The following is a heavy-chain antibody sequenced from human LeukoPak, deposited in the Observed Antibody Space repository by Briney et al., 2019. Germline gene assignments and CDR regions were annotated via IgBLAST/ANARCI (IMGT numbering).Heavy chain of an antibody. CDR2: ITPIFGTA. CDR3: ARDLGANHAFDI. V-gene: IGHV1-69*05. D-gene: IGHD1-26*01. CDR1: GGTFSSYA. J-gene: IGHJ3*02. Sequence: SLKVSCKASGGTFSSYAISWVRQAPGQGLEWMGGITPIFGTANYAQKFQGRVTITTHESTSTAYMELSSRRSEDTAVYYCARDLGANHAFDIWGQGTMVTVSS.